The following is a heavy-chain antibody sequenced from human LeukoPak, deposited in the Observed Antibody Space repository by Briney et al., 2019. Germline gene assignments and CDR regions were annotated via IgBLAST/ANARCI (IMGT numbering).Heavy chain of an antibody. Sequence: GGSLRLSCAASGFTFSSYVMSWVRQAPGKGLEWVSGISNSGGNTYYAXSVKGRFTISRDNSKNTVYLQMNSLRVEDTAKYYCAKSGSGSYLDYWGQGTLVTVSS. CDR1: GFTFSSYV. D-gene: IGHD1-26*01. CDR2: ISNSGGNT. CDR3: AKSGSGSYLDY. V-gene: IGHV3-23*01. J-gene: IGHJ4*02.